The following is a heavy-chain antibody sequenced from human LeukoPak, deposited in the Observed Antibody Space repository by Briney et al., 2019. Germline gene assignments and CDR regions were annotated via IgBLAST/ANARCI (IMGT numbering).Heavy chain of an antibody. CDR1: GGSISSYY. Sequence: SETPSLTCTVSGGSISSYYWSWIRQPPGKGLEWIGYIYYSGSTNYNPSLKSRVTISVDTSKNQFSLKLSSVTAADTAVYYCARTKWHHFDYWGQGTLVTVSS. J-gene: IGHJ4*02. CDR2: IYYSGST. D-gene: IGHD2-8*01. V-gene: IGHV4-59*08. CDR3: ARTKWHHFDY.